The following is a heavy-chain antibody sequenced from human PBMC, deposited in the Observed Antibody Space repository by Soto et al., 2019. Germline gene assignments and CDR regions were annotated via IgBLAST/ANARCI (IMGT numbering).Heavy chain of an antibody. V-gene: IGHV1-18*01. CDR2: ISAYNGNT. D-gene: IGHD2-21*01. CDR1: GYTFSRYG. J-gene: IGHJ5*02. Sequence: ASVKVSCKASGYTFSRYGIMWVRQAPGQGLEWMGWISAYNGNTNSAEKLRGRLTMTTDAPTTTAYMELRSLRSDDTAIYYCARDQGFRVVINSNWFDPWGQGTLVTVSS. CDR3: ARDQGFRVVINSNWFDP.